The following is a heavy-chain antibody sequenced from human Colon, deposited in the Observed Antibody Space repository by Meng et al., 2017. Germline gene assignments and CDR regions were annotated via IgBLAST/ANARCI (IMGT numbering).Heavy chain of an antibody. CDR2: IHYSGSS. D-gene: IGHD1-1*01. CDR1: CGSISSYF. J-gene: IGHJ4*02. Sequence: VHLTESGPGLVEPSVTLSLPCTAACGSISSYFWNWIRQPPGKALEWIGYIHYSGSSNYNPSLKSRVTMSVETSKNQFSLKLTPVTAADTAVYYCARATLEGRGVYYFDHWGQGTLVTVSS. V-gene: IGHV4-59*01. CDR3: ARATLEGRGVYYFDH.